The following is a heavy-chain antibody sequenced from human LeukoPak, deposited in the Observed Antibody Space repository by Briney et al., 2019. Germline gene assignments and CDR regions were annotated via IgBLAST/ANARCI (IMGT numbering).Heavy chain of an antibody. D-gene: IGHD5-18*01. Sequence: SETLSLTCTVSGGSISSSSYYWGWIRQPPGKGLEWIGSIYYSGSTYYNPSLKSRVTISVDTSKNQSSLKLSSVTAADTAVYYCARRSRETADFDYWGQGTLVTVSS. J-gene: IGHJ4*02. CDR2: IYYSGST. V-gene: IGHV4-39*01. CDR3: ARRSRETADFDY. CDR1: GGSISSSSYY.